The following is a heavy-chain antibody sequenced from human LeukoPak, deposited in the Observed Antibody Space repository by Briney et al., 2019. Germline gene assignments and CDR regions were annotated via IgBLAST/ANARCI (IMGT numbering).Heavy chain of an antibody. CDR3: VRGFYSRYAGY. D-gene: IGHD6-13*01. J-gene: IGHJ4*02. CDR2: INHGGHT. V-gene: IGHV4-34*01. CDR1: GGSLSGYY. Sequence: PSETLSLTCDVYGGSLSGYYWGWIRHPPRKRLEWIGEINHGGHTNYTPSPKSRVALSVETRKNLFSLNLGSVTAADTAVYYCVRGFYSRYAGYWGQGTLVTVSS.